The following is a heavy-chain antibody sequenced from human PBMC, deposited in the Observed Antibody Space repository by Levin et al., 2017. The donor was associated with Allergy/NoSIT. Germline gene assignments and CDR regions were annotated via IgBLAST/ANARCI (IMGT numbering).Heavy chain of an antibody. D-gene: IGHD5-12*01. J-gene: IGHJ4*02. Sequence: LSLTCAASGFTVSSNYMSWVRQAPGKGLEWVSVIYSGGSTYYADSVKGRFTISRDNSKNTLYLQMNSLRAEDTAVYYCARFSGYDSHFDYWGQGTLVTVSS. V-gene: IGHV3-53*01. CDR1: GFTVSSNY. CDR3: ARFSGYDSHFDY. CDR2: IYSGGST.